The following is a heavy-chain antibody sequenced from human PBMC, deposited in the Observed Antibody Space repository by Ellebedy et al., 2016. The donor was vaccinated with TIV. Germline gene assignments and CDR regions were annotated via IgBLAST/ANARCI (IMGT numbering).Heavy chain of an antibody. CDR2: ISFDGKRI. Sequence: GGSLRLXXAASGFSFRTYGMHWVRQAPGKGLEWVANISFDGKRIAYAASVKGRFTISRENSMNTVYLQMNSLRGEDTAQYYCAKDHEWAGFMAVDYGMDVWGQGTTVTVSS. J-gene: IGHJ6*02. V-gene: IGHV3-30*18. D-gene: IGHD1-26*01. CDR1: GFSFRTYG. CDR3: AKDHEWAGFMAVDYGMDV.